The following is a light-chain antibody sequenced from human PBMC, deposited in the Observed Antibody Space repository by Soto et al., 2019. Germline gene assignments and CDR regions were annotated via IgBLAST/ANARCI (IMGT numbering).Light chain of an antibody. V-gene: IGKV4-1*01. CDR3: QQYYSSPRT. CDR2: WAS. Sequence: IEIVLSPKSLAVARCQRVKINCKSSQNVLYSSNNKNYLTWYQQKPGQPPKLLIYWASTRESGVPDRFSGSGSGTDFTLTISSLQAEDVAVYYCQQYYSSPRTFGQGTKVDIK. CDR1: QNVLYSSNNKNY. J-gene: IGKJ1*01.